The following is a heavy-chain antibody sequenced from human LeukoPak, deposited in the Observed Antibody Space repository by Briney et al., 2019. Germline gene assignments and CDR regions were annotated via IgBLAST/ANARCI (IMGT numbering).Heavy chain of an antibody. CDR1: GFTFSNYW. D-gene: IGHD6-13*01. Sequence: PGESLRLSCAASGFTFSNYWMTWVRQAPGRGLEWVANIQQDGNQKYYVDSVKGRFTISRDNAKNSLYLQMNSLGAADTAVYYCARGRMPYDSSPDFWGQGTLVTVFS. J-gene: IGHJ4*02. V-gene: IGHV3-7*01. CDR3: ARGRMPYDSSPDF. CDR2: IQQDGNQK.